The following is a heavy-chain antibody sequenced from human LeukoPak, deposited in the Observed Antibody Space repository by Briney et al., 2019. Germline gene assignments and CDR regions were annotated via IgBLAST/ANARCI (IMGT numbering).Heavy chain of an antibody. V-gene: IGHV4-39*07. CDR2: IYYSGST. J-gene: IGHJ3*02. D-gene: IGHD3-10*01. Sequence: PSETLSLTCTVSGGSISSSSYYWGWIRQPPGKGLEWIGSIYYSGSTYYNPSLKSRVTISVDTSKNQFSLKLSSVTAADTAVYYCARVMHYYYGSGAFDIWGQGTMVTVSS. CDR3: ARVMHYYYGSGAFDI. CDR1: GGSISSSSYY.